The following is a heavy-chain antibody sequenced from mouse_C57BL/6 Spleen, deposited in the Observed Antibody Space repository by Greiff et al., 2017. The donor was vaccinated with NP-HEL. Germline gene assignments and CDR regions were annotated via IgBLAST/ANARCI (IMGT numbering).Heavy chain of an antibody. V-gene: IGHV1-82*01. CDR3: ARRMKDYAMDY. CDR2: IYPGDGDT. CDR1: GYAFSSSW. J-gene: IGHJ4*01. Sequence: VQLQQSGPELVKPGASVKISCKASGYAFSSSWMYWVKQRPGKGLEWIGRIYPGDGDTNYNGKFKGKATLTADKSSSTAYMQLSSLTSEDSAVYCCARRMKDYAMDYWGQGTSVTVSS.